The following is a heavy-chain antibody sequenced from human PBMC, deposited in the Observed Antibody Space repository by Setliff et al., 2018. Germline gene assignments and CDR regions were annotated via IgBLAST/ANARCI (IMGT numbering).Heavy chain of an antibody. J-gene: IGHJ2*01. CDR1: GGSISSGGYY. CDR2: IYYSGST. CDR3: AREGGGSYLNWYFDL. D-gene: IGHD1-26*01. V-gene: IGHV4-31*03. Sequence: PSETLSLTCTVSGGSISSGGYYWSWIRQHPGKGLEWIGYIYYSGSTYYNPSLKSRVTISVDTSKNQFSLKLSSVTAADTAMYYCAREGGGSYLNWYFDLWGRGTLVTVSS.